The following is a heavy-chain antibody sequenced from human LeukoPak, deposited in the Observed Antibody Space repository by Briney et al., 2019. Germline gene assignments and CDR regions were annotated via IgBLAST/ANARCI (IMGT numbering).Heavy chain of an antibody. CDR1: GFSFSHLA. V-gene: IGHV3-30*04. J-gene: IGHJ4*02. Sequence: GGSLRLSCAASGFSFSHLAMYWVRQAPGKGLECVSLISDDTYTKYYADSVKGRFIISRDNSKNMLYLQMNGPGTDDSALYYYTVATETTFDYWGQGSLVTVSS. D-gene: IGHD4-17*01. CDR3: TVATETTFDY. CDR2: ISDDTYTK.